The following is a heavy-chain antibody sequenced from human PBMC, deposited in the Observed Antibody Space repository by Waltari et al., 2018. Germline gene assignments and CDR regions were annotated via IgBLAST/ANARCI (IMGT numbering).Heavy chain of an antibody. J-gene: IGHJ5*02. CDR3: ARCPAGYSSRDNWFDP. V-gene: IGHV3-21*03. Sequence: EVQLVESGGGLVKPGGSLRLSCAASGFTFSSYRLNWVRQAPGTGLEWVSSISSSSSYIYYADSVKGRFTISRDNAKNSLYLQMNSLRAEDTAVYYCARCPAGYSSRDNWFDPWGQGTLVTVSS. CDR1: GFTFSSYR. CDR2: ISSSSSYI. D-gene: IGHD6-13*01.